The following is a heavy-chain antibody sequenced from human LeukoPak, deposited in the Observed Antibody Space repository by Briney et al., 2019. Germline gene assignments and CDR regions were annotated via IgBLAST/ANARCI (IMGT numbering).Heavy chain of an antibody. Sequence: PGGSLRLSCAASGFTFSSSAMSWVRQAPGKGLEWVSAISNNGGYTYYADSVQGRFTISRDNSKSTLCLQMNSLRADDTAVYYCARDFTPEWFDIHWGQGTLVTVS. J-gene: IGHJ4*02. CDR3: ARDFTPEWFDIH. V-gene: IGHV3-23*01. CDR1: GFTFSSSA. D-gene: IGHD3-3*01. CDR2: ISNNGGYT.